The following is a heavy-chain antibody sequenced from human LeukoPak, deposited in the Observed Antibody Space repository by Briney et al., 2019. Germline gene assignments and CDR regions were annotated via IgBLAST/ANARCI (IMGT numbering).Heavy chain of an antibody. CDR3: ARGYSSGWYP. CDR1: GFTLSSYD. J-gene: IGHJ5*02. Sequence: GGSLRLSCAASGFTLSSYDMHWVRHATGKGLEWVSAIGTAGDTYYPGSVKGRFTISRENAKNSLYLQMNNLRAEDTAVYYCARGYSSGWYPWGQGTLVTVSS. V-gene: IGHV3-13*01. D-gene: IGHD6-19*01. CDR2: IGTAGDT.